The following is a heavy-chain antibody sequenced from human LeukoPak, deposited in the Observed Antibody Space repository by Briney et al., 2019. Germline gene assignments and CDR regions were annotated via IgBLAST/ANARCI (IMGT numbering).Heavy chain of an antibody. CDR1: GYTFTGYY. Sequence: ASVKVSCKASGYTFTGYYMHWVRQAPGQGLEWMGWMNPNSGGTNYQGRVTMTRDTSISTAYMELSRLRSDDTAVYYCARDHQLPLLGWFDPWGQGTLVTVSS. V-gene: IGHV1-2*02. D-gene: IGHD2-2*01. CDR3: ARDHQLPLLGWFDP. CDR2: MNPNSGGT. J-gene: IGHJ5*02.